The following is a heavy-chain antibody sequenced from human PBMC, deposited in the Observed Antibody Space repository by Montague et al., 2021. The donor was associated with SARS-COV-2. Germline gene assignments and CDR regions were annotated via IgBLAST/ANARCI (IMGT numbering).Heavy chain of an antibody. CDR3: ASSGITLTGLDALDI. J-gene: IGHJ3*02. D-gene: IGHD3-9*01. Sequence: CAISGDSVSSKSVAWNWIRQSPSRGLEWLGRTYYRSKWDSDYAESVKRRLVITPDTPKNQVSLQLNSVIPEDTAVYFCASSGITLTGLDALDIWGQGTMVTVSS. CDR1: GDSVSSKSVA. V-gene: IGHV6-1*01. CDR2: TYYRSKWDS.